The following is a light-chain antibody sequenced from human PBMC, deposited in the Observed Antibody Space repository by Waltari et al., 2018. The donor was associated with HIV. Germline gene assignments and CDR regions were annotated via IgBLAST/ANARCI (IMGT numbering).Light chain of an antibody. CDR3: VGWDSRLRGYV. Sequence: QSVLTQPPSASAAPGRRAPISCSGTSSNTENDKVYWYQQFPGAAPKLLIYKDTQRPSRVPDRFTGSKSGTSASLAIGGLRADDETDYYCVGWDSRLRGYVFGAGTKVTVL. CDR1: SSNTENDK. CDR2: KDT. J-gene: IGLJ1*01. V-gene: IGLV1-47*01.